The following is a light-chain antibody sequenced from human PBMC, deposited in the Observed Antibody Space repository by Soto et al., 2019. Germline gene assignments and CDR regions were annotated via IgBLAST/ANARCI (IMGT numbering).Light chain of an antibody. Sequence: QSALTQPASVSGSPGQSITISCTGTSSDVGGYNYVSWYQQHPGKAPKLMIYDVSNRPSGVSNRFSGSKSGNTASLIISGLQAEYEADYYCSSYTSSSTPYYVFGTGTKLTVL. CDR3: SSYTSSSTPYYV. CDR1: SSDVGGYNY. CDR2: DVS. J-gene: IGLJ1*01. V-gene: IGLV2-14*01.